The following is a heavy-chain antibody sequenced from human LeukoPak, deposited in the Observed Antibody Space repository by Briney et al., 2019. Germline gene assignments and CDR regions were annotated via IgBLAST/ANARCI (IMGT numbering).Heavy chain of an antibody. CDR2: IKQDGSEK. CDR3: ASSDSSWPPDFDY. D-gene: IGHD6-13*01. CDR1: GFTFSSYW. V-gene: IGHV3-7*01. Sequence: GSLRLSCAASGFTFSSYWMSWVRQAPGKGLAWVANIKQDGSEKYYVDSVKGRFTISRDNAKNSLYLQMNSLRAEDTAVYYCASSDSSWPPDFDYWGQGTLVTVSS. J-gene: IGHJ4*02.